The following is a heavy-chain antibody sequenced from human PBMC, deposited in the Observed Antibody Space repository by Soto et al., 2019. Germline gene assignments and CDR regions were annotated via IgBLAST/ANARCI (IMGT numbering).Heavy chain of an antibody. CDR3: ARDPVTAD. V-gene: IGHV3-7*03. J-gene: IGHJ4*02. Sequence: EVHLVESGGGLVQPGGSLRLSCAASGFTLNNYYLSWVRQAPGKGLEWVGNIKGDGSDPHYVDSVKGRFTISGDNAENSIYLQMNSLKAEDTAMYYCARDPVTADWGQGTLVTVSS. CDR1: GFTLNNYY. CDR2: IKGDGSDP.